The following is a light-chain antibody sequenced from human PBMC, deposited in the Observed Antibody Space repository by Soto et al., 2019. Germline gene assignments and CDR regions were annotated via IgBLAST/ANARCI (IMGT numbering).Light chain of an antibody. V-gene: IGKV3-15*01. CDR2: GAS. CDR1: QSVSSN. J-gene: IGKJ3*01. CDR3: QQYNNWHLT. Sequence: IVMTQSPATLSLSPVARATLSCRASQSVSSNLAWYQQKPGQAPRLLIYGASTRATGIPARFSGSGSGTEFTLTISSLQSEDFAVYYCQQYNNWHLTFGPGTKVDIK.